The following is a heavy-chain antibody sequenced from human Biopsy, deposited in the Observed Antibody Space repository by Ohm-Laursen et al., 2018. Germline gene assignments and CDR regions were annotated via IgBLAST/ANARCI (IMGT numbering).Heavy chain of an antibody. J-gene: IGHJ4*02. D-gene: IGHD3-3*01. CDR2: VYYSGST. V-gene: IGHV4-39*01. CDR3: ARHSLDDFWSGAHYYFGY. CDR1: GGSISSRNHY. Sequence: SETLSLTCSVSGGSISSRNHYWGWLRQPPGKGLEWIGHVYYSGSTFYNSSLESRVTVSVDTSKNQFHLRLTSMSASDTAVYYCARHSLDDFWSGAHYYFGYWGLGTLVTVSS.